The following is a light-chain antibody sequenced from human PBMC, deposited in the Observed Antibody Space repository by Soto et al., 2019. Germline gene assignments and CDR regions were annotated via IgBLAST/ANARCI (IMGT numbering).Light chain of an antibody. CDR3: QQYNNWPPYT. CDR1: QSVSSN. Sequence: EIVMTQSPATLSVSPGERATLSCRASQSVSSNLAWYQQKPGQAPRLLIYGASTRATCIPARFSGSGSGTEFTLTISILQSEDFVVYYCQQYNNWPPYTVGQGTKLEIK. V-gene: IGKV3-15*01. CDR2: GAS. J-gene: IGKJ2*01.